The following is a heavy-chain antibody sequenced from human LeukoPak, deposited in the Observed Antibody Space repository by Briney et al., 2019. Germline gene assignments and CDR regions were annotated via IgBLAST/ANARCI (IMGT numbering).Heavy chain of an antibody. D-gene: IGHD5-18*01. CDR1: EFTVSNSY. CDR2: IYEGGGR. J-gene: IGHJ4*02. V-gene: IGHV3-53*01. Sequence: PGGSLRPSCAASEFTVSNSYMTWVRQAPGKGLEWVSVIYEGGGRYYGDSVKGRFTISKDNFENTVYLQMNSLRADDTAVYYCARVDTVSGILVWGQGTLVTVSS. CDR3: ARVDTVSGILV.